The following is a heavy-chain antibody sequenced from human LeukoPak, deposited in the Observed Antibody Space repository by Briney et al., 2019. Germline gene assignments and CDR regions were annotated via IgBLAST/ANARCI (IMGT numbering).Heavy chain of an antibody. CDR1: GFSVSSNY. J-gene: IGHJ4*02. CDR2: IYSGGST. CDR3: ARDQVTIFGGYYFDY. D-gene: IGHD3-3*01. Sequence: GGSLRLSCAASGFSVSSNYMIWVRQASGKGLEWVSIIYSGGSTYYADSVKGRFTISRDNSKNTLYLQMNSLRAEDTAVFYCARDQVTIFGGYYFDYWGQGTLVTVSS. V-gene: IGHV3-53*01.